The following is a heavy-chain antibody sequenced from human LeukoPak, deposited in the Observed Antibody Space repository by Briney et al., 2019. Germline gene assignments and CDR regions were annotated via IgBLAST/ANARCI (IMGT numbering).Heavy chain of an antibody. CDR3: ARRVGSGWYLYFDY. J-gene: IGHJ4*02. CDR2: INHSGST. V-gene: IGHV4-34*01. CDR1: GGSFSGYY. Sequence: PSETLSLTCAVSGGSFSGYYWSWIRQPPGKGLEWIGEINHSGSTNYNPSLKSRVTISVDTSKNQFSLKLSSVTAADTAVYYCARRVGSGWYLYFDYWGQGTLVTISS. D-gene: IGHD6-19*01.